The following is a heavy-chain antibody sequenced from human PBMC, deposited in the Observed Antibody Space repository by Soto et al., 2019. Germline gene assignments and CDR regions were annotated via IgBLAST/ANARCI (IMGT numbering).Heavy chain of an antibody. CDR2: IYLHGTT. J-gene: IGHJ4*02. Sequence: PSATLSLAYTVSDVSISSTDWWWSWVRQPPGKGLEWIGEIYLHGTTKYSPSLESRVTVSADTSNNQFSLRLSSVTAAETAVYYCERGRTYAGHYWSQGTLVTVS. V-gene: IGHV4-4*02. CDR1: DVSISSTDW. CDR3: ERGRTYAGHY. D-gene: IGHD2-2*01.